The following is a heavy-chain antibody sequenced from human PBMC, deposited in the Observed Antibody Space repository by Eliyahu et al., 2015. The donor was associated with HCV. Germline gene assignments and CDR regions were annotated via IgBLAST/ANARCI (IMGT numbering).Heavy chain of an antibody. CDR2: IHYSGST. J-gene: IGHJ5*02. D-gene: IGHD6-19*01. CDR1: GGSITTYY. CDR3: ASGGGGIAVTGTGGWFDP. Sequence: QVQLQESGPGLVKPSETLSLTCTVSGGSITTYYWRWIRQPPGKRLEWIGYIHYSGSTNYNPSLKSRVTISVDTSKNQFSLKLTSVTAADTAMYYCASGGGGIAVTGTGGWFDPWGQGTLVTVSS. V-gene: IGHV4-59*01.